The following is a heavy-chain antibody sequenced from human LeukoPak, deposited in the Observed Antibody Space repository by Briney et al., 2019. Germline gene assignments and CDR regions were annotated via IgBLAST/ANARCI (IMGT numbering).Heavy chain of an antibody. Sequence: SETLSPTCTVSGGSISGYYWSWIRQPPGKGLEWIGYLYYSGSTNYNPSLKSRVTISVDTSKNQFSLKLSSVTAADTAVYYFSRQKADYDILTGYYYAFDIWGQGTMVTVSS. D-gene: IGHD3-9*01. CDR3: SRQKADYDILTGYYYAFDI. J-gene: IGHJ3*02. CDR2: LYYSGST. V-gene: IGHV4-59*01. CDR1: GGSISGYY.